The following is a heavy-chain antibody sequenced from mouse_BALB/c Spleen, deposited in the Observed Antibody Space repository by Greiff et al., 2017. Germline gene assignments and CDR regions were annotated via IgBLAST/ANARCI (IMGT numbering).Heavy chain of an antibody. D-gene: IGHD2-1*01. V-gene: IGHV1-4*01. Sequence: VQGVESGAELARPGASVKMSCKASGYTFTSYTMHWVKQRPGQGLEWIGYINPSSGYTNYNQKFKDKATLTADKSSSTAYMQLSSLTSEDSAVYYCARCYYGKGYAMDYWGQGTSVTVSS. J-gene: IGHJ4*01. CDR1: GYTFTSYT. CDR3: ARCYYGKGYAMDY. CDR2: INPSSGYT.